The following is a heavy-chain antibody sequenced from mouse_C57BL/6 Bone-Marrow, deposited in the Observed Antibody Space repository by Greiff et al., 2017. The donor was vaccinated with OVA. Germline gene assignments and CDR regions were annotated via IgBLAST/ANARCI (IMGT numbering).Heavy chain of an antibody. CDR1: GYAFTNYL. D-gene: IGHD2-3*01. V-gene: IGHV1-54*01. CDR3: AREDGYYVKDY. J-gene: IGHJ2*01. Sequence: QVQLKESGAELVRPGTSVKVSCKASGYAFTNYLIEWVKQRPGQGLEWIGVINPGSGGTNYNEKFKGKATLTADKSSSTDNMQLSSLTSEDSAVYFCAREDGYYVKDYWGQGTTLTVSS. CDR2: INPGSGGT.